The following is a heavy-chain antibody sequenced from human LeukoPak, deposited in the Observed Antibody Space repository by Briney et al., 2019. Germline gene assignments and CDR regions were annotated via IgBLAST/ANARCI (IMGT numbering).Heavy chain of an antibody. D-gene: IGHD3-3*01. CDR1: GGSISSGSYY. V-gene: IGHV4-61*02. CDR3: ARGPLEWSGYYSSYYYYYMDV. CDR2: IYTSGST. J-gene: IGHJ6*03. Sequence: SQTLSLTCTVSGGSISSGSYYWSWIPQPAGKGLEWIGRIYTSGSTNYNPSLKSRVTISVDTSKNQFSLKLSSVTAADTAVYYCARGPLEWSGYYSSYYYYYMDVWGKGTTVTVSS.